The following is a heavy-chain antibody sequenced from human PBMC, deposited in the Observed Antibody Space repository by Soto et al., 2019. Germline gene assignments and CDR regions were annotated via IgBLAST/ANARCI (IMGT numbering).Heavy chain of an antibody. CDR3: ARDSVMTTVTTGRRYYYYYMDV. CDR2: INAGNGNT. CDR1: GYTFTSYA. J-gene: IGHJ6*03. D-gene: IGHD4-17*01. Sequence: QVQLVQSGAEVKKPGASVKVSCKASGYTFTSYAMHWVRQAPGQRLEWMGWINAGNGNTKYSQKFQGRVTITRDTSASTAYMELSSLRSEDTAVYYCARDSVMTTVTTGRRYYYYYMDVWGKGTTVTVSS. V-gene: IGHV1-3*01.